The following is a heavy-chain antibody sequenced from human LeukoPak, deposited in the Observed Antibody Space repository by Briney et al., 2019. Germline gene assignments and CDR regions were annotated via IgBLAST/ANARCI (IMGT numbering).Heavy chain of an antibody. CDR1: GFTFSSYG. CDR2: IWYDGSNK. Sequence: GGSLRLSCAASGFTFSSYGMHWVRRAPGKGLEWVAVIWYDGSNKYYVDSVKGRFTISRDNSKSTLYLQMNSLRAEDTAVYYCARLRNDAFDIWGQRTVVTVSS. CDR3: ARLRNDAFDI. V-gene: IGHV3-33*01. J-gene: IGHJ3*02. D-gene: IGHD1-14*01.